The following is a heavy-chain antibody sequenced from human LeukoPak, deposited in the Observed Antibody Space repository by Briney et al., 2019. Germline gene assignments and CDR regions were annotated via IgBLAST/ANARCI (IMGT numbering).Heavy chain of an antibody. D-gene: IGHD1-14*01. Sequence: SVKVSCKASGGTFSNYAISWVRQAPGQGLEWMGGIIPMFGTANYAQKFQGRVTITADESTSTAYMELSSLRSEDTAVYYCAGGGWAPENWFDPCGQGTLATVSS. CDR1: GGTFSNYA. J-gene: IGHJ5*02. CDR2: IIPMFGTA. V-gene: IGHV1-69*13. CDR3: AGGGWAPENWFDP.